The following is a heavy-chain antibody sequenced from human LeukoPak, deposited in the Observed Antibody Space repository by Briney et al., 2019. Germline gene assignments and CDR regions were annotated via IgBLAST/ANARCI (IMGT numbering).Heavy chain of an antibody. Sequence: PGGSLRLSCAASGFTLSSNYMSWVRQAPGKGLEWVSVIYSGGSTYYADSVTGRFTISRDNSKNTLYLQMNSLRAEDTAVYYCARSPPVVVAATLSDYWGQGTLVTVSS. D-gene: IGHD2-15*01. CDR2: IYSGGST. CDR1: GFTLSSNY. J-gene: IGHJ4*02. V-gene: IGHV3-66*01. CDR3: ARSPPVVVAATLSDY.